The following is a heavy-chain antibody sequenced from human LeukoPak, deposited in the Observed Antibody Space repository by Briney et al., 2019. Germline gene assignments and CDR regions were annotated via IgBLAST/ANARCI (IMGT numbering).Heavy chain of an antibody. D-gene: IGHD3-10*01. CDR3: ADITMVRGVDY. J-gene: IGHJ4*02. V-gene: IGHV3-64D*06. CDR2: ISSNGGSK. Sequence: PGGSLRLSCSASGFTFSSYAMHWVRQAPGKGLEYVSAISSNGGSKYYADSVKGRFTISRDNSKNTLYLQMSSLRAEDTAVYYCADITMVRGVDYWGQGTLVTVSS. CDR1: GFTFSSYA.